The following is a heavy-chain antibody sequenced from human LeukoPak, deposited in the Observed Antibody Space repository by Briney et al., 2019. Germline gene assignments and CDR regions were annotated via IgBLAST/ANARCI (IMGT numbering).Heavy chain of an antibody. CDR2: ISGSGGST. Sequence: GGSLRLSCAASGFTFSSYGMSWVRQAPGKGLEWVSAISGSGGSTYYADSVEGRFTISRDNSKNTLYLQMNSLRAEDTAVYYCAKGGMITFGGVIVRTYAFDIWGQGTMVTVSS. CDR1: GFTFSSYG. D-gene: IGHD3-16*02. CDR3: AKGGMITFGGVIVRTYAFDI. J-gene: IGHJ3*02. V-gene: IGHV3-23*01.